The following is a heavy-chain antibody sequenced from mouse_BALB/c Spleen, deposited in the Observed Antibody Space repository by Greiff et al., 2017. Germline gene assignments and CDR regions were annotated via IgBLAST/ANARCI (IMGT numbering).Heavy chain of an antibody. V-gene: IGHV14-3*02. Sequence: EVMLVESGAELVKPGASVKLSCTASGFNIKDTYMHWVKQRPEQGLEWIGRIDPANGNTKYDPKFQGKATITADTSSNTAYLQLSSLTSEDTAVYYCARSNWDYFDYWGQGTTLTVSS. CDR1: GFNIKDTY. CDR3: ARSNWDYFDY. D-gene: IGHD4-1*01. J-gene: IGHJ2*01. CDR2: IDPANGNT.